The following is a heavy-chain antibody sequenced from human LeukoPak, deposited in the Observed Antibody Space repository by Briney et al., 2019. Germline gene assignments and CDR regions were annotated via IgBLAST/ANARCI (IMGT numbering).Heavy chain of an antibody. CDR1: GYTFTGYY. J-gene: IGHJ4*02. CDR2: INPNSGGT. Sequence: ASVKVSCKASGYTFTGYYMHWVRQAPGQGLEWMGWINPNSGGTNYAQKFQGRVTMTRDTSISTAYMELSRLRSDDTAVCYCARDLAGSHPGDYWGQGTLVTVSS. CDR3: ARDLAGSHPGDY. D-gene: IGHD1-26*01. V-gene: IGHV1-2*02.